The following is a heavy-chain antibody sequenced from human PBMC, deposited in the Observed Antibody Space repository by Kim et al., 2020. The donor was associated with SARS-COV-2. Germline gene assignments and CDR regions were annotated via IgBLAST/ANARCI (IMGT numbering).Heavy chain of an antibody. V-gene: IGHV4-39*01. CDR2: IYYSGST. CDR3: GRHPNSVDDWAAFVY. Sequence: SETLSLTCTVSGGSISSSSYYWGWIRQPPGKGLEWIGTIYYSGSTFHNPSLRTRRTISADTSKNRFFLTLSSVTAADTAVYYCGRHPNSVDDWAAFVYWG. CDR1: GGSISSSSYY. D-gene: IGHD5-12*01. J-gene: IGHJ4*01.